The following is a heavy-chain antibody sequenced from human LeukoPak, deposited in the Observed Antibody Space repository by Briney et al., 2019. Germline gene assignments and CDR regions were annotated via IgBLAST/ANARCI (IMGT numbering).Heavy chain of an antibody. CDR2: INPGDSDA. CDR1: GYSFTNYW. D-gene: IGHD4-4*01. V-gene: IGHV5-51*01. J-gene: IGHJ4*02. Sequence: GESLKISCKGSGYSFTNYWIGWVRQMSGKGLEWMGIINPGDSDARYSPSFQGQVTFSVDKSINTAYLQWSSLKASDTAMYYCARFHEGLDQYTVTSCFSYWGQGTLVTVSS. CDR3: ARFHEGLDQYTVTSCFSY.